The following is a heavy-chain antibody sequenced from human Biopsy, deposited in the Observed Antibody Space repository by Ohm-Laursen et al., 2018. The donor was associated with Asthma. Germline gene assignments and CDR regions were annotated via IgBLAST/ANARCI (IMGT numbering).Heavy chain of an antibody. D-gene: IGHD3-3*01. Sequence: SLRLSCAASGFTFSSYGMHWVLQAPGKGLEWVAVISYDGSNKYYADSVKGRFTISRDNSKNTLYLQMNSLRAEDTAVYYCAKDTEGRYDFWSGLSYNYYGMDVWGQGTTVTVSS. CDR1: GFTFSSYG. CDR2: ISYDGSNK. CDR3: AKDTEGRYDFWSGLSYNYYGMDV. V-gene: IGHV3-30*18. J-gene: IGHJ6*02.